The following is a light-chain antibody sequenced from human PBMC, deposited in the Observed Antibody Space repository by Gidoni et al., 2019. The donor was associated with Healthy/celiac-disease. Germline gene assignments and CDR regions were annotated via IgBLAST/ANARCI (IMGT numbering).Light chain of an antibody. V-gene: IGKV3-20*01. J-gene: IGKJ2*01. CDR1: QSVSSSY. CDR2: GAS. CDR3: QKYGSSPLYT. Sequence: EIVLTQSPGTLSLSPGERATITCRASQSVSSSYLAWYQQKPGQAPRLLIYGASSRATGVPDRFSGSRSGTDFTLTISRREDEEYAGNYCQKYGSSPLYTFGQGTKLEIK.